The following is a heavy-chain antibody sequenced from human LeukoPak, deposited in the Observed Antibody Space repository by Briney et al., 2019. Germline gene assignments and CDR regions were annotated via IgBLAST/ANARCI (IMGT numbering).Heavy chain of an antibody. CDR3: ARVRYCSSTSCLMALYGNGSAYMDV. CDR1: GGSISSGGYS. D-gene: IGHD2-2*01. V-gene: IGHV4-30-4*07. J-gene: IGHJ6*03. Sequence: SETLSLTCAVSGGSISSGGYSWSWIRQPPGKGLEWIGYIYYSGSTHYNPSLKSRVTISVDTSKNQFSLKLSSVTAADTAVYYCARVRYCSSTSCLMALYGNGSAYMDVWGKGTTVTVSS. CDR2: IYYSGST.